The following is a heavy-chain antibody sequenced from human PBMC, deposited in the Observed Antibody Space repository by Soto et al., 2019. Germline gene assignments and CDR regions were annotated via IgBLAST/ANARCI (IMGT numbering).Heavy chain of an antibody. J-gene: IGHJ6*02. CDR1: GGTFSSYT. Sequence: QVQLVQSGAEVKKPGSSVKLSCKASGGTFSSYTFNWVRQAPGQGLEWMGGIIPIFDKANYSQKFQGRVTNTADESTSTAHMDLRSLSFEDTAISYCARDVRVSGYYRSRPRLGMDVWGQGTRVTVSS. D-gene: IGHD3-3*01. V-gene: IGHV1-69*01. CDR2: IIPIFDKA. CDR3: ARDVRVSGYYRSRPRLGMDV.